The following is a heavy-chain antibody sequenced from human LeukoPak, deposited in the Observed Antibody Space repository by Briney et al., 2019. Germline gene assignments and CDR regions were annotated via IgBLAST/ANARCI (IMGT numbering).Heavy chain of an antibody. D-gene: IGHD3-16*01. CDR2: IYYSGST. Sequence: SETLSLTCTVSGGSISSYYWSWIRQPPGKGLEWIGYIYYSGSTNYNPSLKSRVTISVDTSKNQFSLKLSSVTAADTAVYCCAGGGMATFDYWGQGTLVTVSS. CDR1: GGSISSYY. CDR3: AGGGMATFDY. J-gene: IGHJ4*02. V-gene: IGHV4-59*01.